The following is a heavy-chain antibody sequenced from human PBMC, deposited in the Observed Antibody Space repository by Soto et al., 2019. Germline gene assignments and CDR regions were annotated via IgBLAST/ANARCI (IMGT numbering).Heavy chain of an antibody. CDR1: GGSISSSSYY. CDR3: ARGPSGDKVHY. V-gene: IGHV4-39*02. CDR2: IYYSGST. J-gene: IGHJ4*02. D-gene: IGHD7-27*01. Sequence: SETLSLTCTVSGGSISSSSYYWGWIRQPPGKGLEWIGSIYYSGSTYYNPSLRSQVAISLDTSKNHFSLTLSSVTAADTAVYYCARGPSGDKVHYWGQGALVTVSS.